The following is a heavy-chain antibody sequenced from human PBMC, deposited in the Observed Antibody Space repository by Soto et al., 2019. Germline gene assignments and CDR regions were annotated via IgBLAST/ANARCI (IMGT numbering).Heavy chain of an antibody. CDR3: ARFVYYDFWSGKDYYGMDV. V-gene: IGHV1-69*13. D-gene: IGHD3-3*01. Sequence: GASVKVSCKASGGTFSSYAISWVRQAPGQGLEWMGGIIPIFGTANYAQKFQGRVTITADESTSTAYMELSSLRSEDTAVYYCARFVYYDFWSGKDYYGMDVWGQGTTVTVSS. CDR1: GGTFSSYA. J-gene: IGHJ6*02. CDR2: IIPIFGTA.